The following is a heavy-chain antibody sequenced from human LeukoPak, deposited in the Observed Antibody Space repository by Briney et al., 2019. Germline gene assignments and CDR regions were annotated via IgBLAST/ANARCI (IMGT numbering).Heavy chain of an antibody. Sequence: GGSLRLSCTASGFTFSSNWMHWVRQAPGKGLVWVSRIKSDGSITSYADSVKGRFTISRDNAKDSLYLQMNSLRAEDTAVYYCARDWGYYDSSGYNPRLLGYYYYYMDVWGKGTTVTVSS. CDR2: IKSDGSIT. V-gene: IGHV3-74*01. CDR1: GFTFSSNW. J-gene: IGHJ6*03. D-gene: IGHD3-22*01. CDR3: ARDWGYYDSSGYNPRLLGYYYYYMDV.